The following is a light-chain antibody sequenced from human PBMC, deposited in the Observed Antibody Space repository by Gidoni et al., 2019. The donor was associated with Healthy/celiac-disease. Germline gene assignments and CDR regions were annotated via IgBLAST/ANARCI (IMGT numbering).Light chain of an antibody. CDR3: RQYNNWPRT. CDR1: QSVSSN. V-gene: IGKV3-15*01. CDR2: GAP. Sequence: EIVMTQSPATLSVSPGERATLSGWASQSVSSNLAWYQPDPGQAPLLLIDGAPTRATGIPARVSGSGSGIEFTLSISSLQSEDFAVYYCRQYNNWPRTFGQXTKLEIK. J-gene: IGKJ1*01.